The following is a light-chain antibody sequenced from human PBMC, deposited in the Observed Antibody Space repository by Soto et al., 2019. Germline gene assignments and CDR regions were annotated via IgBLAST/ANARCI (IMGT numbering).Light chain of an antibody. CDR3: SSYTSSSTLAV. CDR2: DVS. J-gene: IGLJ1*01. Sequence: QSVLTQPASVSGSPGQSITISCTGTSSDVGGYNDVSWYQQHPGKAPKLMIYDVSNRPSGVSNRFSGSKSGNTASLTISGLQAEDEADYYCSSYTSSSTLAVFGTGTKLTVL. CDR1: SSDVGGYND. V-gene: IGLV2-14*01.